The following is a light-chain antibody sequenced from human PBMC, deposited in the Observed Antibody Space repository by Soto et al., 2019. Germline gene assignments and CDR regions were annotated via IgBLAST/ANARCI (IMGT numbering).Light chain of an antibody. J-gene: IGKJ4*01. CDR2: WAS. CDR1: QSVLYSSNNKNY. Sequence: DIVMTQSPDSLAVSLGERATINCKSSQSVLYSSNNKNYLAWYQQKPGQPPKLLIYWASTRESGVPDRFSGSGSGTDFTLPITSLQAEDVAVYYCQQYYSTPGLTFGGGTKVEIK. V-gene: IGKV4-1*01. CDR3: QQYYSTPGLT.